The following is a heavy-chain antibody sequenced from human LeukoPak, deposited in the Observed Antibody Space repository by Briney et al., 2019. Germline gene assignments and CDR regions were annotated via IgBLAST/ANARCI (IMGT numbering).Heavy chain of an antibody. J-gene: IGHJ6*02. CDR2: ISSSSSTI. Sequence: GGSLRLSCAASGFTFSSYSMNWVRRAPGKGLEWVSYISSSSSTIYYADSVKGRFTISRDNAKNSLYLQMNSLRAEDTAVYYCASSATENGMDVWGQGTTVTVSS. V-gene: IGHV3-48*04. CDR1: GFTFSSYS. D-gene: IGHD5-12*01. CDR3: ASSATENGMDV.